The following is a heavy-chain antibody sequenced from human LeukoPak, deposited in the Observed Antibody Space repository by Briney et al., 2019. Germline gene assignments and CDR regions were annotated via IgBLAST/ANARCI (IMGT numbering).Heavy chain of an antibody. V-gene: IGHV4-59*01. CDR1: GGSFSTYY. CDR2: FYYSGST. CDR3: ARGQGGNYYLNYFDY. J-gene: IGHJ4*02. D-gene: IGHD1-26*01. Sequence: PSETLSLTCTVTGGSFSTYYWSWIRQPPGKGLEWIGHFYYSGSTTYNPSLKSRVTFSVDTSRNQFSLKLSSVTAADTALYYCARGQGGNYYLNYFDYWGQGALVTVSS.